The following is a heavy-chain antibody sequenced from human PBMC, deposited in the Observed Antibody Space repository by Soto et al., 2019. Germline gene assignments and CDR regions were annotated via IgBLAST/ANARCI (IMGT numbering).Heavy chain of an antibody. V-gene: IGHV4-31*03. Sequence: SETLSLTCTFSVGSISSGGYYWNWIRQHPGKGLEWIGYIYYSGSTYYNPSLKSRVTISVDTSKNQFSLKLSSVTAADTAVYYCARQNPPGYYYYAMDVWGQGTTVTVSS. CDR3: ARQNPPGYYYYAMDV. J-gene: IGHJ6*02. CDR2: IYYSGST. CDR1: VGSISSGGYY.